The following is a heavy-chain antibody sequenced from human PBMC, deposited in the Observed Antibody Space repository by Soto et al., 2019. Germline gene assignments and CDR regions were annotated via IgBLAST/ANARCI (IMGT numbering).Heavy chain of an antibody. CDR2: INAGNGNT. D-gene: IGHD3-10*01. CDR1: GYTFTRHA. V-gene: IGHV1-3*01. CDR3: AREYYYRSGSCDAFDI. J-gene: IGHJ3*02. Sequence: QVLLVQSGAELKKPGASVKVSCKASGYTFTRHAMHWVRQASGQRLEWMGWINAGNGNTKYSQNFQGRVTITRDTSASTAYMELSSLTSEDTAVYYCAREYYYRSGSCDAFDIWGQGTMVTVSS.